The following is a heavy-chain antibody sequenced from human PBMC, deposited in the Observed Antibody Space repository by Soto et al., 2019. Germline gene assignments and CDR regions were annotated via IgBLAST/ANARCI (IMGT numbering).Heavy chain of an antibody. D-gene: IGHD2-8*01. J-gene: IGHJ6*02. CDR2: IYYSGNT. V-gene: IGHV4-30-4*01. Sequence: QVQLQESGPGLVKPSQTLSLTCTVSGGSISRSDYYWSWIRQPPGKGLEWIGYIYYSGNTYYNPYLKSRVTISVDTSKNQFSLKVSSVTAADTAVYYCARDQSHAYHGMDVWGQGTTVTVSS. CDR3: ARDQSHAYHGMDV. CDR1: GGSISRSDYY.